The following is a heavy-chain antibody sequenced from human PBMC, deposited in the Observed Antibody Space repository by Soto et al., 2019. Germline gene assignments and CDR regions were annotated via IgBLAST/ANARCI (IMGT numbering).Heavy chain of an antibody. V-gene: IGHV1-8*02. Sequence: ASVKVSCKASGDTFSNYAISWVRPAPGQGLEWMGWMNPNNGNTGYAQKFQGRVTMTRNTSISTAYMELSSLRSEDTAVYYCASHIAVAEAAFDYWGQGTLVTVSS. D-gene: IGHD6-19*01. CDR2: MNPNNGNT. CDR1: GDTFSNYA. CDR3: ASHIAVAEAAFDY. J-gene: IGHJ4*02.